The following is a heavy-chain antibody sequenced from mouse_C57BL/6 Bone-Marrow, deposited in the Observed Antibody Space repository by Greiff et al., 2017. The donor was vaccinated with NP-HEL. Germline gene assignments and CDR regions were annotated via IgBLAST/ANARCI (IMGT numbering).Heavy chain of an antibody. D-gene: IGHD2-2*01. CDR2: IYPGSGST. Sequence: VKLKQPGAELVKPGASVKMSCKASGYTFTSYWITWVKQRPGQGLEWIGDIYPGSGSTNYNEKFKSKATLTVDTSSSTAYMQLSSLTSEDSAVYYCAREGGYLPYFDYWGQGTTLTVSS. CDR3: AREGGYLPYFDY. V-gene: IGHV1-55*01. J-gene: IGHJ2*01. CDR1: GYTFTSYW.